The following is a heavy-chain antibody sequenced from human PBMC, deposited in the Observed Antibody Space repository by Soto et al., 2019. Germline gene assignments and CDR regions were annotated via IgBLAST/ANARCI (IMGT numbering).Heavy chain of an antibody. CDR3: AEAYSSRPFWVNYYGMDV. J-gene: IGHJ6*02. CDR2: IIPIFGTA. V-gene: IGHV1-69*01. Sequence: QVQLVQSGAEVKKPGSSVKVSCKASGGTFSSYAISWVRQAPGQGLEWMGGIIPIFGTANYAQKFQGRVTITADESTSTAYMELSSLRSEDTAVYYCAEAYSSRPFWVNYYGMDVWGQGTTVTVSS. CDR1: GGTFSSYA. D-gene: IGHD6-19*01.